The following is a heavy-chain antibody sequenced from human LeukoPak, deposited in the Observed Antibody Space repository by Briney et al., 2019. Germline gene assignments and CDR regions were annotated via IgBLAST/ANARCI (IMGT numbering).Heavy chain of an antibody. D-gene: IGHD1-26*01. Sequence: GGSLRLSCAASGFTFSSYSMNWVRQAPGEGLEWVSSISSSSSYIYYADSVKGRFTISRDNAKNSLYLQMNSLRAEDTAVYYCARDNVGVPDGYWGQGTLVTVSS. J-gene: IGHJ4*02. CDR1: GFTFSSYS. CDR3: ARDNVGVPDGY. V-gene: IGHV3-21*01. CDR2: ISSSSSYI.